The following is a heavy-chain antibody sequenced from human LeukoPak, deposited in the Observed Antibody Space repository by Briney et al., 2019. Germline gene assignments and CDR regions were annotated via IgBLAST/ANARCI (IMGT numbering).Heavy chain of an antibody. CDR2: IYSGGST. D-gene: IGHD3-22*01. CDR1: GFTVSSNY. Sequence: PGGSLRLSCAASGFTVSSNYMSRVRQAPGKGLEWVSVIYSGGSTYYADSVKGRFTISRDNSKNTLYLQMNSLRAEDTAVYYCASSGDYYDSSGYYYPTLALGYWGQGTLVTVSS. CDR3: ASSGDYYDSSGYYYPTLALGY. V-gene: IGHV3-53*01. J-gene: IGHJ4*02.